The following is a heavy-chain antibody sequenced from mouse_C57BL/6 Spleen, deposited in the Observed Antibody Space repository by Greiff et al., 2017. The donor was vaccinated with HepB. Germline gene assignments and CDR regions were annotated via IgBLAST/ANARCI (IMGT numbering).Heavy chain of an antibody. J-gene: IGHJ4*01. CDR2: INPNNGGT. CDR3: ARSRAYAMDY. D-gene: IGHD3-3*01. V-gene: IGHV1-22*01. Sequence: VQLQQSGPELVKPGASVKMSCKASGYTFTDYNMHWVKQSHGKSLEWIGYINPNNGGTSYNQKFKGKATLTVNKSSSTAYMQLSSLTSEDSAVYYCARSRAYAMDYWGQGTSVTVSS. CDR1: GYTFTDYN.